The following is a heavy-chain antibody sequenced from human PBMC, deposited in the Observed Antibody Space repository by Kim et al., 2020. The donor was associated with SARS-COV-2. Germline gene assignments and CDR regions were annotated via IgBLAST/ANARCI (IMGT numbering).Heavy chain of an antibody. J-gene: IGHJ3*02. V-gene: IGHV3-33*01. CDR3: ARDWGSVVVIINDAFDI. Sequence: GGSLRISCAASGFTFSSYGMHWVRQAPGKGLEWVAVIWYDGSNKYYADSVKGRFTISRDNSKNTLYLQMNSLRAEDTAVYYCARDWGSVVVIINDAFDIWGQGTMVTVSS. CDR2: IWYDGSNK. CDR1: GFTFSSYG. D-gene: IGHD3-22*01.